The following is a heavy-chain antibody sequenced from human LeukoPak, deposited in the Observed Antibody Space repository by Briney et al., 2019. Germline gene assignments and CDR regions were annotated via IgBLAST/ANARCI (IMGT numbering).Heavy chain of an antibody. D-gene: IGHD4-17*01. CDR2: INPNSGAT. CDR3: ARVNFDDYGDYYGMDV. CDR1: GYTFTGYY. Sequence: GASVKVSCKASGYTFTGYYMHWVRQAPGQGLEWMGWINPNSGATNYAQKFQGWVTMTRDTSNSTAYMELTRLRSDDTAVYFCARVNFDDYGDYYGMDVWGQGTTVTVSS. V-gene: IGHV1-2*04. J-gene: IGHJ6*02.